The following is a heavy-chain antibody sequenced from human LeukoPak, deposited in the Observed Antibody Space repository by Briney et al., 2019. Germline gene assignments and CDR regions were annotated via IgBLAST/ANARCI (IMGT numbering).Heavy chain of an antibody. CDR3: AKDTSTYYYGSGGRI. J-gene: IGHJ4*02. V-gene: IGHV3-23*01. CDR2: IGGSGGST. CDR1: GFTFSSYA. D-gene: IGHD3-10*01. Sequence: PGGSLRLSCAASGFTFSSYAMSWVRQAPGKGLEWVSAIGGSGGSTYYADSVKGRFTIPRDNSKNTLYLQMNSLRAEDTAVYYCAKDTSTYYYGSGGRIWGQGTLVTVSS.